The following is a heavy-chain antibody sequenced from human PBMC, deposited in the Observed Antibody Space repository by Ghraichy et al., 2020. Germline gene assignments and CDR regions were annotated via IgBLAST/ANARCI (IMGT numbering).Heavy chain of an antibody. CDR2: IIPILGIA. J-gene: IGHJ3*02. Sequence: SVKVSCKASGGTFSSYAISWVRQAPGQGLEWMGRIIPILGIANYAQKFQGRVTITADKSTSTAYMELSSLRSEDTAVYYCARDKGLRYSYGPGGNAFDIWGQGTMVTVSS. D-gene: IGHD5-18*01. CDR3: ARDKGLRYSYGPGGNAFDI. CDR1: GGTFSSYA. V-gene: IGHV1-69*04.